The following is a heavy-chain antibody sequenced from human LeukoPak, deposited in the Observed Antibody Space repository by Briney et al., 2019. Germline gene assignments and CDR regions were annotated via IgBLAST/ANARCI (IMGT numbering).Heavy chain of an antibody. CDR1: GFTFGDYY. J-gene: IGHJ5*02. V-gene: IGHV3-11*06. Sequence: GGSLRLSCAASGFTFGDYYMSWIRQAPGKGLEWVSYISSSSSYTNYADSVKGRFTISRDNAKNSLYLQMNSLRAEDTAVYYCARDSGPEYSSSSGWFDPWGQGTLVTVSS. CDR3: ARDSGPEYSSSSGWFDP. D-gene: IGHD6-6*01. CDR2: ISSSSSYT.